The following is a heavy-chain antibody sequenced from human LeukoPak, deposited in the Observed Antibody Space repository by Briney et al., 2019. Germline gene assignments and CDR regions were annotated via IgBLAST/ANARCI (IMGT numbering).Heavy chain of an antibody. J-gene: IGHJ4*02. V-gene: IGHV4-39*01. CDR1: GGSISSSSYY. D-gene: IGHD3-9*01. CDR2: IYYSGST. Sequence: SETLSLTCTVSGGSISSSSYYWGWIRQPPGKGLEWIGSIYYSGSTYYNPSLKSRVTISVDTSKNQFSLKLSSVTAADTAVYYCASLTIAESSYYFDYWGQGTLVTVSS. CDR3: ASLTIAESSYYFDY.